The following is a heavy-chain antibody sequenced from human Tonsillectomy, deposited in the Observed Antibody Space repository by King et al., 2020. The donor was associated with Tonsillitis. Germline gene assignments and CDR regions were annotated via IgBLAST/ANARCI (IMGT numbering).Heavy chain of an antibody. D-gene: IGHD1-26*01. CDR1: GGFISSGDCH. Sequence: QLQESGPVLVRPSQTLSLTCTVSGGFISSGDCHWIWIRQPAGKGMEWIGRFYTSGSTNYNPSLKGRGTVSVDTTTNQFSLKLTSVTAADTAEYFCAREITGSPTYGSAFDIWGQGTMVTVSS. CDR2: FYTSGST. CDR3: AREITGSPTYGSAFDI. J-gene: IGHJ3*02. V-gene: IGHV4-61*02.